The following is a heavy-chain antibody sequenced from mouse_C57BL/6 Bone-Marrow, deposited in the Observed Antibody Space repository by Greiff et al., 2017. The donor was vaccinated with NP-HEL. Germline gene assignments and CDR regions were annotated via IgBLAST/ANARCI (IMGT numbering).Heavy chain of an antibody. V-gene: IGHV1-69*01. CDR2: IDPSDSYT. J-gene: IGHJ3*01. CDR3: ARYPFAY. Sequence: QVQLQQPGAELVMPGASVKLSCQASGYTFTSYWMHWVKQRPGQGLEWIGEIDPSDSYTNYNQKFKGKSTLTVDKASSTAYMQLSSLTSEDSAVYYCARYPFAYWGQGTLVTVSA. CDR1: GYTFTSYW.